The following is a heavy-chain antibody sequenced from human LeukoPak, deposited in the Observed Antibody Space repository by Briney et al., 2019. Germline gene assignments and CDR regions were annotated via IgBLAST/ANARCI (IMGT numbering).Heavy chain of an antibody. Sequence: GESLKISCKGSGYSFTSYWIGWVRQMPGKGLEWMGIIYPGDSDTRYSPSFQGQVTISADKSISTAYLQWNSLKASDTAMYYCARHSFSGSGSFVWFDPWGRGTLVTVSS. V-gene: IGHV5-51*01. CDR3: ARHSFSGSGSFVWFDP. CDR1: GYSFTSYW. CDR2: IYPGDSDT. D-gene: IGHD3-10*01. J-gene: IGHJ5*02.